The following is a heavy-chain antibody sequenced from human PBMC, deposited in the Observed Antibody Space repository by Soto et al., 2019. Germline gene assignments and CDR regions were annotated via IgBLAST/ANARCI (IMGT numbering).Heavy chain of an antibody. CDR1: GYTFTSYG. CDR2: ISAYNGNA. Sequence: QVQLVQSGAEVKKPGASVKVSCKASGYTFTSYGISWVRQAPGQGLEWMGWISAYNGNANYAQKLQGRVTMTTDTSTSTAYMELRSLRSDDTAVYYCARVFRSHSHRYVRGYDILTGYPRLGWFDPWGQGTLVTVSS. CDR3: ARVFRSHSHRYVRGYDILTGYPRLGWFDP. J-gene: IGHJ5*02. D-gene: IGHD3-9*01. V-gene: IGHV1-18*04.